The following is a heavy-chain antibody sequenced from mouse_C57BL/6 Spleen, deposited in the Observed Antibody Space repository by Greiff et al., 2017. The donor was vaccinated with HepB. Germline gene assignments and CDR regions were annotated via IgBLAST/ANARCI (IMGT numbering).Heavy chain of an antibody. CDR1: GYSFTSYY. V-gene: IGHV1-66*01. Sequence: QVQLKESGPELVKPGASVKISCKASGYSFTSYYIHWVKQRPGQGLEWIGWIYPGSGNTKYNEKFKGKATLTADTSSSTAYMQLSSLTSEDSAVYYCARWRSSDGYYVWGQGTTLTVSS. CDR2: IYPGSGNT. CDR3: ARWRSSDGYYV. J-gene: IGHJ2*01. D-gene: IGHD2-3*01.